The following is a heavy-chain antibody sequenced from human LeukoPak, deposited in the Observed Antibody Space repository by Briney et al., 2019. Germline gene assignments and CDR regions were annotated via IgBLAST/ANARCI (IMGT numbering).Heavy chain of an antibody. V-gene: IGHV3-9*01. J-gene: IGHJ6*02. D-gene: IGHD2-15*01. Sequence: GRSLRLSCAASGFTFDDYAMHWVRQAPGKGLEWVSGISWNSGSIGYADSVKGRFTISRDNAKNSLYLQMNSLRAEDTAVYYCAKDARYCSGGSCYSACMDVWGQGTTVTVSS. CDR2: ISWNSGSI. CDR3: AKDARYCSGGSCYSACMDV. CDR1: GFTFDDYA.